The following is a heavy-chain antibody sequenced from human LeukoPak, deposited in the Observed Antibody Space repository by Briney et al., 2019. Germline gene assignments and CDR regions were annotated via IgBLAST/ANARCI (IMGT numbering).Heavy chain of an antibody. CDR3: AKDQYILTGNFDY. Sequence: GGSLRLSCAASGFTFSSYAMRWVRQAPGKGLEWVSAISGSGGSTYYADSVKGRFTISRDNSKNTLYLQMNSLRAEDTAVYYCAKDQYILTGNFDYWGQGTLVTVSS. D-gene: IGHD3-9*01. V-gene: IGHV3-23*01. CDR1: GFTFSSYA. CDR2: ISGSGGST. J-gene: IGHJ4*02.